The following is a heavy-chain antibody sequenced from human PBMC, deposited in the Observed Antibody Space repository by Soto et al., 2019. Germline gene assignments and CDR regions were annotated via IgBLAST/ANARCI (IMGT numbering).Heavy chain of an antibody. V-gene: IGHV1-69*01. CDR2: IIPIFGTA. Sequence: QVQLVQSGAEVKKPGSSVKVSCKASGGTFSSYAISWVRQAPGQGLEWMGGIIPIFGTANYAQKFQGRVTITADESTSTAYMELCSLRYEDTALYYCARDRSPGPPAFDIWGQVTMVTVSS. CDR3: ARDRSPGPPAFDI. CDR1: GGTFSSYA. J-gene: IGHJ3*02.